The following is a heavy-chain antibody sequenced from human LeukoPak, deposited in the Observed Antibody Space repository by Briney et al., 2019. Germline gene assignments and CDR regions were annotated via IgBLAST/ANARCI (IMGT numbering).Heavy chain of an antibody. CDR3: GRVYAYSGDFDY. CDR1: GFTFSSYA. V-gene: IGHV3-23*01. CDR2: ISGSGGST. Sequence: GGSLRLSCAASGFTFSSYAMGWVRQAPGKGLEWVSTISGSGGSTYYADSVKGRFTISRDNSKNTLYLQMNSLRAEDTAVYYCGRVYAYSGDFDYWGQGTLVTVSS. J-gene: IGHJ4*02. D-gene: IGHD2-8*01.